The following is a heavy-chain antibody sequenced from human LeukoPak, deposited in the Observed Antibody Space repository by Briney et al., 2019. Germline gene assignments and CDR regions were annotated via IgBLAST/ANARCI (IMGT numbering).Heavy chain of an antibody. CDR2: IIPVFGTA. V-gene: IGHV1-69*01. Sequence: ASVKVSCKASGGTFSSYAISWVRQAPGQGLEWMGEIIPVFGTANYAQKFQGRVTITADEPTRTAYMELTYVRSDDTAVYYCTIIPNVILFTHYFEYWGQGTLVTVSS. J-gene: IGHJ4*02. CDR1: GGTFSSYA. D-gene: IGHD2-21*01. CDR3: TIIPNVILFTHYFEY.